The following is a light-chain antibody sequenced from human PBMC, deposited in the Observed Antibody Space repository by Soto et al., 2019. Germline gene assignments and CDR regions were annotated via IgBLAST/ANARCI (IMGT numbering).Light chain of an antibody. J-gene: IGKJ5*01. V-gene: IGKV1-33*01. Sequence: DFQMTQSPSSLSASVGDRVTITCQASQDISDYLNWYQQKPGAAPKLLIYDASNLQAGVPSRFSGSGSGTEFTLTISSLQPDDFATYYCQQYNSYPITFGQGTRLEI. CDR2: DAS. CDR3: QQYNSYPIT. CDR1: QDISDY.